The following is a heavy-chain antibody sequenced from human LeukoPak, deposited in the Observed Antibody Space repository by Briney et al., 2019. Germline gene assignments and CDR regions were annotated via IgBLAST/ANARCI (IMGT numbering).Heavy chain of an antibody. V-gene: IGHV4-38-2*02. CDR1: GYSISSGYY. CDR3: ARGGNQLLYLFYY. D-gene: IGHD2-2*02. J-gene: IGHJ4*02. Sequence: SETLSLTCTVSGYSISSGYYWGWIRQPPGKGQEWIGSIYHSGSTYYNPSLKSRVTISVDTSKNQFSLKLSSVTAADTAVYYCARGGNQLLYLFYYWGQGTLVTISS. CDR2: IYHSGST.